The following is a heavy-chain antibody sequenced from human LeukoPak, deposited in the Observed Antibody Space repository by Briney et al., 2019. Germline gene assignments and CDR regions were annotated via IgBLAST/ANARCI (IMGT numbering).Heavy chain of an antibody. CDR2: IKQDGSEK. J-gene: IGHJ4*02. CDR3: ARDSNYPNDY. V-gene: IGHV3-7*01. D-gene: IGHD4-11*01. Sequence: GGSLRLSCAASGFTFGSYWMSWVRQAPGKGLEWVTNIKQDGSEKYYVDSVKGRFTISRDNAKNSLYLQMNSLRAEDTAVYYCARDSNYPNDYWGQGTLVTVSS. CDR1: GFTFGSYW.